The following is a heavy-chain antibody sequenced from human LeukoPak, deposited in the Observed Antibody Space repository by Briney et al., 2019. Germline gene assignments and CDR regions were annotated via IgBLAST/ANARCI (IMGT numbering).Heavy chain of an antibody. Sequence: GGSLRLSCAASGFTFSSYWMHWVRQAPGKGLVWVSRINSDGSSTNYADSVKGRFTISRDNAKNTLYLQMNSLRAEDTAVYYCASFTYDFWSGYYTGIPDYWGQGTLVTVSS. D-gene: IGHD3-3*01. CDR1: GFTFSSYW. V-gene: IGHV3-74*01. CDR3: ASFTYDFWSGYYTGIPDY. CDR2: INSDGSST. J-gene: IGHJ4*02.